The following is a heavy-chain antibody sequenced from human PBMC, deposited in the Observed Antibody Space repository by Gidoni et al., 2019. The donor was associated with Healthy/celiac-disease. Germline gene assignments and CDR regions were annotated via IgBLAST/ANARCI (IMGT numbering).Heavy chain of an antibody. D-gene: IGHD3-16*01. J-gene: IGHJ6*02. CDR2: IYASGST. CDR3: ACFSTFYYYYGMDV. Sequence: QLQLQESGPGLVEPSETLSLTCTVSGGPLRSSRYYRCWIRQPPGKGLEWLGSIYASGSTYHNPSLKSRVTISVDTSKNQFSLKLRSVTAADTAVYYCACFSTFYYYYGMDVWGQGTTVTVSS. V-gene: IGHV4-39*01. CDR1: GGPLRSSRYY.